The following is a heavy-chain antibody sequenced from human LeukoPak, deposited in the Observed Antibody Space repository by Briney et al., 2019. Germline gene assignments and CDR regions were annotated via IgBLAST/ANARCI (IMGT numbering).Heavy chain of an antibody. V-gene: IGHV3-21*01. CDR2: ISSSSSYI. Sequence: KPGGSLRLSCAASGFTFSSYSMNWVRQAPGKGLEWVSSISSSSSYIYYADSVKGRFTISRDNAKNPLYLQMNSLRAEDTAVYYCARETTYYYDSSGYYYYYYYGMDVWGQGTTVTVSS. CDR1: GFTFSSYS. J-gene: IGHJ6*02. CDR3: ARETTYYYDSSGYYYYYYYGMDV. D-gene: IGHD3-22*01.